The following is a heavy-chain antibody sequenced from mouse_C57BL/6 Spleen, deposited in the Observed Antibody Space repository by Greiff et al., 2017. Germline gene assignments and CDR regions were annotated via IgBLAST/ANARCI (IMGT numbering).Heavy chain of an antibody. CDR3: ARSRELLRFFDV. J-gene: IGHJ1*03. V-gene: IGHV1-7*01. Sequence: QVQLQQSGAELAKPGASVKLSCKASGYTFTSYWLHWVKQRPGQGLEWIGYINPSSGYTKYNQKFKDKATLTADKSSSTAYMQRSSLTYEDSAVYYCARSRELLRFFDVWGTGTTVTVSS. CDR2: INPSSGYT. D-gene: IGHD1-1*01. CDR1: GYTFTSYW.